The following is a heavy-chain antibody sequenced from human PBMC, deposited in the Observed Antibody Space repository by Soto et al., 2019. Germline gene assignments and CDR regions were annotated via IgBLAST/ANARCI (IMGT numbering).Heavy chain of an antibody. CDR2: IYWDNDR. Sequence: SGPKLVNPTPTLTLTCAFSGFSLSTKGVGVGWIRQPPGKALEWLAVIYWDNDRRYCSSLTSRLAITKDTSINQVVLTMIALDPVDTATYYCPQITITYVGVIVRDACDIWCEGTRVTVSS. V-gene: IGHV2-5*02. CDR1: GFSLSTKGVG. D-gene: IGHD3-16*02. J-gene: IGHJ3*02. CDR3: PQITITYVGVIVRDACDI.